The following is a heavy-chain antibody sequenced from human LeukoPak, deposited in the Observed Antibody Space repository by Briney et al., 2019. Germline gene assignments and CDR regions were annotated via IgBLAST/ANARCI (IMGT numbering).Heavy chain of an antibody. CDR1: GFTFSSHW. Sequence: GGSLRLSCAASGFTFSSHWMNWVRQAAGEGLEWVAYMNQLGNEKNYLDSVKGRFTISRDNAKNALYLQMNSLRAEDTAVYYCARGTYYYEFWGQGTLVTVSS. CDR3: ARGTYYYEF. J-gene: IGHJ4*02. D-gene: IGHD3-16*01. CDR2: MNQLGNEK. V-gene: IGHV3-7*04.